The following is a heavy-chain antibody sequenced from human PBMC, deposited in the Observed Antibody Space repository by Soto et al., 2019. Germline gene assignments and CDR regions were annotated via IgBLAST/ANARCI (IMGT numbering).Heavy chain of an antibody. D-gene: IGHD5-12*01. CDR1: GFTVSSNY. Sequence: GGSLRLSCAASGFTVSSNYMSWVRQAPGKGLEWVSVIYSGGSAYYADSVKGRFTISRDNSKNTLYLQMNSLRAEDTAVYYCARVEMATIVLDPWGQGTLVTVSS. J-gene: IGHJ5*02. CDR2: IYSGGSA. V-gene: IGHV3-66*01. CDR3: ARVEMATIVLDP.